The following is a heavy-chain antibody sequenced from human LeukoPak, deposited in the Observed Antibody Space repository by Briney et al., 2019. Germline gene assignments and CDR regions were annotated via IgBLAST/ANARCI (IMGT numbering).Heavy chain of an antibody. CDR2: IYTSGST. Sequence: SETLSLTCTVSGGSISSGSYYWSWIRQPAGKGLEWIGRIYTSGSTNYNPSLKSRVTISVDTSKNQFSLKLSSVTAADTAVYYCARDCSSSLYYYYYYMDVWGKGTTVTVSS. J-gene: IGHJ6*03. CDR3: ARDCSSSLYYYYYYMDV. CDR1: GGSISSGSYY. D-gene: IGHD6-6*01. V-gene: IGHV4-61*02.